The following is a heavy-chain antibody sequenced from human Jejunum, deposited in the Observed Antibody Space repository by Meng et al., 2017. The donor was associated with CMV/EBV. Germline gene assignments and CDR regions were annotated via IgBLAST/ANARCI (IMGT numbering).Heavy chain of an antibody. D-gene: IGHD6-19*01. CDR1: GYIFTRYG. V-gene: IGHV1-18*01. CDR3: ASSYRKSSGHFDL. Sequence: CKPSGYIFTRYGTHWLRQAPGQGLEWMGWISADDGETKYPQKFQGRVTMTTDTSTTTAYMELTSLRSDDTAVYYCASSYRKSSGHFDLWGRGTLVTVSS. CDR2: ISADDGET. J-gene: IGHJ2*01.